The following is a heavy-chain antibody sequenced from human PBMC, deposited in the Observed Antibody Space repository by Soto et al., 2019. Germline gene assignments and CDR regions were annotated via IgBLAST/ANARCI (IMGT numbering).Heavy chain of an antibody. CDR1: GFTFSSYS. Sequence: EVQLVESGGGLVQPGGSLRLSCAASGFTFSSYSMNWVRQAPGKGLEWVSYISSSSSTIYYADSVKGRFTISRDNAKNSLYLQMNSLRDEDTAVYYCAREGIAARRMVWFDPWGQGTLVTVSS. D-gene: IGHD6-6*01. V-gene: IGHV3-48*02. CDR3: AREGIAARRMVWFDP. CDR2: ISSSSSTI. J-gene: IGHJ5*02.